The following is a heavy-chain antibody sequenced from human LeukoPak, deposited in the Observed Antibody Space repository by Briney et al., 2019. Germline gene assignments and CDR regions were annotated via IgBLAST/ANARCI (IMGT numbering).Heavy chain of an antibody. CDR2: ISFDGSDQ. D-gene: IGHD4-17*01. V-gene: IGHV3-30*18. Sequence: GGSLRLSCAASGFTFSNYGMHWVRQAPGKGLEWVAFISFDGSDQYYADSVKGRFTISRDNSKNTLYLQMNSLRAEDTAVYYCAQDLRYYRDYGDNCDYWGQGTLVTVSS. CDR1: GFTFSNYG. J-gene: IGHJ4*02. CDR3: AQDLRYYRDYGDNCDY.